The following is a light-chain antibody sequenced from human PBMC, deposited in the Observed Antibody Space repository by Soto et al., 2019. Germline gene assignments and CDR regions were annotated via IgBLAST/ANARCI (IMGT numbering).Light chain of an antibody. CDR1: SSDVGGYNY. CDR3: SSYTSSSTLYV. Sequence: QSVLTQPASVSGSPGQSITISCTGTSSDVGGYNYVSWYQQHPGKAPKLMIYEVSNRPSGASNRFSGSKSGNTASLTISGLQAEDEADYYCSSYTSSSTLYVFGTGTKLTV. CDR2: EVS. J-gene: IGLJ1*01. V-gene: IGLV2-14*01.